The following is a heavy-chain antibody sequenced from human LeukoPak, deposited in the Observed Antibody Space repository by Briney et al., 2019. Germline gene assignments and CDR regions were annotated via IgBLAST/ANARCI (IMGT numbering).Heavy chain of an antibody. V-gene: IGHV1-2*02. D-gene: IGHD3-22*01. CDR3: ARDGDYDSPKGYYYYYMDV. Sequence: GASVKVSCKASGYTFTGYYMHWVRQAPGQGLEWMGWINPNSGGTNYAQKFQGRVTMTRDTSISTAYMELSRLRSDDTAVYYCARDGDYDSPKGYYYYYMDVWGKGTTVTVSS. CDR2: INPNSGGT. CDR1: GYTFTGYY. J-gene: IGHJ6*03.